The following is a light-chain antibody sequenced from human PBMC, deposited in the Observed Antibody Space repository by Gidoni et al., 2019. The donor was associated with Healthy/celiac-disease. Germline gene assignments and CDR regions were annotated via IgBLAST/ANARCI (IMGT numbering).Light chain of an antibody. CDR3: SSYTSSSTLV. CDR2: DVS. V-gene: IGLV2-14*01. J-gene: IGLJ2*01. Sequence: QSALTQPASVSGSPGQPLTISCTGTSSDVGGYNYVSWYQQHPGKAAKLMIYDVSNRPSGVSNRFSGSKSGNTASLTSSGLQAEDEADYDCSSYTSSSTLVFGAGTKLTVL. CDR1: SSDVGGYNY.